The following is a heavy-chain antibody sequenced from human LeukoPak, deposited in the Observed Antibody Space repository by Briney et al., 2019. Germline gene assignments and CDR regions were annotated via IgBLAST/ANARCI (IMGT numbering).Heavy chain of an antibody. J-gene: IGHJ4*02. D-gene: IGHD3-16*02. V-gene: IGHV3-48*03. Sequence: PGGSLRLSCAASGFTFSNYEMNWVRQAPGKGLEWVSYISSSGSTIYYADSVKGRFTISRDNAKNSLYLQMNSLRAEDTAVYYCARVGGPGTYRQYFDYWGQGTLVTVSS. CDR1: GFTFSNYE. CDR2: ISSSGSTI. CDR3: ARVGGPGTYRQYFDY.